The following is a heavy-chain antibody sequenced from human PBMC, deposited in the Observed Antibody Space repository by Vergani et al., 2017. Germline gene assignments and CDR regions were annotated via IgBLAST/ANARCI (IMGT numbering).Heavy chain of an antibody. CDR1: GFTFSDYY. J-gene: IGHJ4*02. CDR2: ISSSCSTI. V-gene: IGHV3-11*01. D-gene: IGHD1-26*01. Sequence: QVQLVESGGGLVKPGGSLRLSCAASGFTFSDYYMSWIRQAPGKGLEWVSYISSSCSTIYYADSVKGRFNISRDNAKNSLYLQMNSLRAEDTAVYYCARDRGSPTSSPYYFDYWGQGTLVTVSS. CDR3: ARDRGSPTSSPYYFDY.